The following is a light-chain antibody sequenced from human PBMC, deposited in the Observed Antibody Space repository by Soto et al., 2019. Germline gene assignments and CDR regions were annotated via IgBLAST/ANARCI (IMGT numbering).Light chain of an antibody. Sequence: EILITNSPFTLSVSPGERATLSCRASQILSGNLAWYQQKPGQAPSLLIYRASTRATGVPARFSASGSGTEFTLTISSLQSEDSAVYYCHQYSNWPPWTFGPGTKVDI. J-gene: IGKJ1*01. CDR3: HQYSNWPPWT. CDR1: QILSGN. CDR2: RAS. V-gene: IGKV3-15*01.